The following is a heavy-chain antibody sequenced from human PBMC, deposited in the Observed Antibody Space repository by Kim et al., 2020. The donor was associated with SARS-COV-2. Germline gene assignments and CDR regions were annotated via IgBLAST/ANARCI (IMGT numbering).Heavy chain of an antibody. Sequence: NPTYAQGFTGRFVFSLDSSVSTAYLQISSLKAEDSAVYYCARDAATTHFDYWGQGTLVTVSS. V-gene: IGHV7-4-1*02. CDR2: NP. CDR3: ARDAATTHFDY. D-gene: IGHD1-26*01. J-gene: IGHJ4*02.